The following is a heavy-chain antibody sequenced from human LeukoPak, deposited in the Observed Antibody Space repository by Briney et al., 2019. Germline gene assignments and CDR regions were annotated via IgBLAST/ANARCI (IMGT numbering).Heavy chain of an antibody. V-gene: IGHV3-11*04. CDR1: EFTFSDYY. CDR3: ARQGSGDRDYYYGMDV. CDR2: ISYSGDTI. D-gene: IGHD2-21*02. Sequence: PGGSLRLSCAASEFTFSDYYMSWIRQAPGKGLEWVSYISYSGDTIYYADSVKGRFTVSRDNAKNSLYLQMNSLRAEDTAVYYCARQGSGDRDYYYGMDVWGQGTTVTVS. J-gene: IGHJ6*02.